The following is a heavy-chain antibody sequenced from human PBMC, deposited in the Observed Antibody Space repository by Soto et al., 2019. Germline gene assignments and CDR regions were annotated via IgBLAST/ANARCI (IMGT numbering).Heavy chain of an antibody. CDR3: ARGVKSYYYDSSGYADY. CDR2: IYYSGST. CDR1: GGSISSYY. J-gene: IGHJ4*02. D-gene: IGHD3-22*01. V-gene: IGHV4-59*01. Sequence: SETLSLTCTVSGGSISSYYWSWIRQPPGKGLEWIGYIYYSGSTNYNPSLKSRVTISVDTSKNQFSMKLRSVTAADTAVYYCARGVKSYYYDSSGYADYWGQGTLVTVSS.